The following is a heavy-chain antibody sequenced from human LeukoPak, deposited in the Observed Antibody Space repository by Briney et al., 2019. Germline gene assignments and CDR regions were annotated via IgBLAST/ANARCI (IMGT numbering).Heavy chain of an antibody. J-gene: IGHJ4*02. V-gene: IGHV3-23*01. D-gene: IGHD3-22*01. CDR1: GFTFSSYA. Sequence: GGSLRLSCAAPGFTFSSYAMSWVRQAPGKGLEWVSAISGSGGSTYYADSVKGRFTIYSDNSKNTLYLQMNSLRAEDTAVYYCAKCPYYDSSGNDYWGQGTLVTVSS. CDR2: ISGSGGST. CDR3: AKCPYYDSSGNDY.